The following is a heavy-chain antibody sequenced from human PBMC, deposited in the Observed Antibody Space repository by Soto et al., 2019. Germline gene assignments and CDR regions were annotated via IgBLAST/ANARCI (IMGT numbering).Heavy chain of an antibody. J-gene: IGHJ4*02. D-gene: IGHD1-26*01. CDR2: INPNSGGT. CDR3: ARDLIDLGSWGNYFDY. Sequence: AAVKVSCKASGYTFTGYYMHWVRQAPGQGLEWMGWINPNSGGTNYAQKFQGRVTMTRDTSISTAYMELSRLRSDDTAVYYCARDLIDLGSWGNYFDYWGQGTLVTVSS. CDR1: GYTFTGYY. V-gene: IGHV1-2*02.